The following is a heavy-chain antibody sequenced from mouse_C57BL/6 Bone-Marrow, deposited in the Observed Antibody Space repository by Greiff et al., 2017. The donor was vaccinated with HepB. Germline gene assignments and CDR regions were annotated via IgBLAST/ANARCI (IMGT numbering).Heavy chain of an antibody. J-gene: IGHJ2*01. Sequence: EVHLVESGPVLVKPGASVKMSCKASGYTFTDYYMNWVKQSHGKSLEWIGVINPYNGGTSYNQKFKGKATLTVDKSSSTAYMELNSLTSEDSAVYYCAIYYDYDGGGFDYWGQGTTLTVSS. CDR2: INPYNGGT. D-gene: IGHD2-4*01. CDR3: AIYYDYDGGGFDY. V-gene: IGHV1-19*01. CDR1: GYTFTDYY.